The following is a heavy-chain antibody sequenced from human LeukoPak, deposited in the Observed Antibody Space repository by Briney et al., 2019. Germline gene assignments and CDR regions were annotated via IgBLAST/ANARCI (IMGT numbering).Heavy chain of an antibody. D-gene: IGHD3-22*01. CDR2: ISSSSSYT. Sequence: GGSLRLSCAASGFTFSDYYMSWIRQAPGKGLEWVSYISSSSSYTNYAYSVKGRFTISRDNAKNSLYLQMNSLRAEDTAVYYCARDQRDYYDSSGNGYFQHWGQGTLVTVSS. V-gene: IGHV3-11*06. J-gene: IGHJ1*01. CDR1: GFTFSDYY. CDR3: ARDQRDYYDSSGNGYFQH.